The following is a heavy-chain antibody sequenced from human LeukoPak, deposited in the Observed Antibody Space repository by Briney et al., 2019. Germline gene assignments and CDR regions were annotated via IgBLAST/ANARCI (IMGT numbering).Heavy chain of an antibody. J-gene: IGHJ3*02. CDR3: ARGYDILTGYYLGPDAFDI. D-gene: IGHD3-9*01. CDR2: IYTSGST. CDR1: GGSISSGSYY. Sequence: PSQTLSLTCTVSGGSISSGSYYWSWIRQPAGKGLEWIGRIYTSGSTNYNPSLKSRVTISVDTSKNQFSLKLSSVTAADTAVYYCARGYDILTGYYLGPDAFDIWGQGTMVTVSS. V-gene: IGHV4-61*02.